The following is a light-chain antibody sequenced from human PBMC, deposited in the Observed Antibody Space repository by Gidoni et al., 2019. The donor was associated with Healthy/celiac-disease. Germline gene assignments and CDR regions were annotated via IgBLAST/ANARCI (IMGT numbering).Light chain of an antibody. CDR1: QSVLYSSNNKNY. CDR2: GAS. J-gene: IGKJ1*01. Sequence: DIVLTQSPDSLAVSLGERATINCKSSQSVLYSSNNKNYLAWYQQKPGQPPKLLIYGASTRESGVPDRFSGSGSGTDFTLTISSLQAEDVAVYYCQQYYSTPQTFXXXTKVEIK. V-gene: IGKV4-1*01. CDR3: QQYYSTPQT.